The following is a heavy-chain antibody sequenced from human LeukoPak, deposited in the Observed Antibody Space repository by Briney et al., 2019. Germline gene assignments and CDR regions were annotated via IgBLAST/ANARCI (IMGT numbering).Heavy chain of an antibody. CDR2: ISPDGSDK. J-gene: IGHJ4*02. Sequence: PGGSLRLSCAASGFSLSDYWMRWVRQAPGKGLEWVANISPDGSDKYYVDSVKGRFSVSRDNAKKSLYLQMSSLRAEDTAVYFCARVQAAVLGVFDYFDYWGQGTLVTVSS. D-gene: IGHD3-3*02. V-gene: IGHV3-7*01. CDR3: ARVQAAVLGVFDYFDY. CDR1: GFSLSDYW.